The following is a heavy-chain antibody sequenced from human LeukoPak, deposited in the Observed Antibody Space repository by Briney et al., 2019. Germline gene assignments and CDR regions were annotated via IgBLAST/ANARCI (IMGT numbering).Heavy chain of an antibody. D-gene: IGHD3-10*01. J-gene: IGHJ6*03. Sequence: SVKVSCKASGGTFSSCAISWVRQAPGQGLEWMGGIIPIFGTANYAQKFQGRVTITTDESTSTAYVELSSLRSEDTAVYYCARATYYYGSGSYYHPSYYYYYMDVWGKGTTVTVSS. CDR1: GGTFSSCA. CDR3: ARATYYYGSGSYYHPSYYYYYMDV. CDR2: IIPIFGTA. V-gene: IGHV1-69*05.